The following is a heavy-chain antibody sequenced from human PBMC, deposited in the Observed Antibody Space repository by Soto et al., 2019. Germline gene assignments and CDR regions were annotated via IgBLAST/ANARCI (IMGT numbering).Heavy chain of an antibody. J-gene: IGHJ6*02. V-gene: IGHV3-30*18. CDR3: AKDLIYCTNGVCSAPYYYYYGMDV. CDR1: GFTFSSYG. CDR2: ISYDGSNK. D-gene: IGHD2-8*01. Sequence: GGSLRLSCAASGFTFSSYGMHWVRQAPGKGLEWVAVISYDGSNKYYADSVKGRFTISRDNSKNTLYLQMNSLRAEDTAVYYCAKDLIYCTNGVCSAPYYYYYGMDVWGQGTTVTV.